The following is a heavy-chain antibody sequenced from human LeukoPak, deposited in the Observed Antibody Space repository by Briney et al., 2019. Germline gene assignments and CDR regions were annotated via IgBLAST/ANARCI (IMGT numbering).Heavy chain of an antibody. J-gene: IGHJ3*02. V-gene: IGHV1-18*01. Sequence: GASVKVSYKASGYTFTSYGISWVRQAPGQGLEWMGWISAYNGNTNYAQKLQGRVTMTTDTSTSTAYMELRSLRSDDTAVYYCARDRATVTTRADDAFDIWGQGTMVTVSS. D-gene: IGHD4-17*01. CDR2: ISAYNGNT. CDR3: ARDRATVTTRADDAFDI. CDR1: GYTFTSYG.